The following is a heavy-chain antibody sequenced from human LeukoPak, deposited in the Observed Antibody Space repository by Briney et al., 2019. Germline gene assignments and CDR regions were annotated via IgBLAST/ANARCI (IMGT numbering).Heavy chain of an antibody. J-gene: IGHJ4*02. CDR3: AKDGTTTITFDY. Sequence: TGGSLRLSCAASGFSFSSYAMSWVRQAPGKGLKWVSYITGSDGRTWYPDSVKGRFTISRDNPKNTLYLQMNSLRVEDTAVYYCAKDGTTTITFDYWGQGTLVTVSS. CDR2: ITGSDGRT. CDR1: GFSFSSYA. V-gene: IGHV3-23*01. D-gene: IGHD1-1*01.